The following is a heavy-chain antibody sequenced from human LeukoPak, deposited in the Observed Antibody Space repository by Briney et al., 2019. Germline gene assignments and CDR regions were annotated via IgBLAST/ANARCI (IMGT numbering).Heavy chain of an antibody. V-gene: IGHV3-48*01. CDR1: GFTFSGYS. CDR2: ISSSGSII. D-gene: IGHD4-17*01. Sequence: GGSRRLSCAASGFTFSGYSMNWVRQAPGKRLEWVSYISSSGSIIYYADSVKGRFTISRDNAKNSLYLQMNSLRAEDTAMYYCARDRYGDYLIDYWGQGTLVIVSS. CDR3: ARDRYGDYLIDY. J-gene: IGHJ4*02.